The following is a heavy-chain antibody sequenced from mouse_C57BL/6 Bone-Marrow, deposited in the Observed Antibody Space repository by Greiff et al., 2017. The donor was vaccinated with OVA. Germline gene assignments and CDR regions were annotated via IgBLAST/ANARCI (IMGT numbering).Heavy chain of an antibody. Sequence: QVQLQQPGAELVKPGASVKLSCKASGYTFTSYWMQWVKQRPGQGLEWIGEIDPSDSYTNYNQKFKGKATLTVETSSSTAYMQLSSLTSEDSAVYYCARLRLRFSYYFDYWGQGTTLTVSS. V-gene: IGHV1-50*01. D-gene: IGHD3-2*02. J-gene: IGHJ2*01. CDR3: ARLRLRFSYYFDY. CDR1: GYTFTSYW. CDR2: IDPSDSYT.